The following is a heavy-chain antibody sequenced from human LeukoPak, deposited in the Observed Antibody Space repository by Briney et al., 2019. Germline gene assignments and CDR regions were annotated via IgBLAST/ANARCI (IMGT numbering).Heavy chain of an antibody. CDR2: MYPNSGNT. V-gene: IGHV1-8*01. J-gene: IGHJ4*02. CDR1: GYTFTSYD. CDR3: ARIAAAGNRRLNY. D-gene: IGHD6-13*01. Sequence: ASVNVSCTVSGYTFTSYDINWVRQAAGQGLEWMGWMYPNSGNTGYAQKFQGRITMTRNTSISTAYMELSSLTSEDTAVYYCARIAAAGNRRLNYWGQGTLVTVSS.